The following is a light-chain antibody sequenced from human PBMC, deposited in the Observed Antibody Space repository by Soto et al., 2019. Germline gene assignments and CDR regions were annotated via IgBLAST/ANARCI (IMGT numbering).Light chain of an antibody. Sequence: VMTQSPATLSVSPGERATLSCTASQSINSNLAWYQQRPGQAPRLLIYGASTRATGIPARFSGSGSGTDFTLTISSLEPEDFAVYYCQHRSNWPRTFGQGTKVDIK. CDR2: GAS. CDR3: QHRSNWPRT. J-gene: IGKJ1*01. CDR1: QSINSN. V-gene: IGKV3-15*01.